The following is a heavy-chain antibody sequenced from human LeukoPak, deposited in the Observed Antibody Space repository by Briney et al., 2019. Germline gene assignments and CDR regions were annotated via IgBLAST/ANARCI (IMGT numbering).Heavy chain of an antibody. CDR3: AKAWELPHYYYYMDV. CDR1: GFTFSSYA. J-gene: IGHJ6*03. Sequence: PGGSLRLSCAASGFTFSSYAMSWVRQAPGKGLEWVSAISGSGGSTDYADSVKGRFTISRDNSKNMVYLQMNSLRAEDTAVYYSAKAWELPHYYYYMDVWGKGTTVTVSS. CDR2: ISGSGGST. V-gene: IGHV3-23*01. D-gene: IGHD1-26*01.